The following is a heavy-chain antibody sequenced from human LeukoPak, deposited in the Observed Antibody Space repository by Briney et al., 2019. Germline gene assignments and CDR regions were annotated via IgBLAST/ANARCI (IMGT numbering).Heavy chain of an antibody. CDR2: TYYSGSA. Sequence: PPETLSLTCTVSGGSLSSGSYHWSWLRQPPGKGLERIVQTYYSGSANYNPSLKSRVTISVDRSKKQFSLKLSSVTAADTALYYCAREGGYDFDGGSYRHGMDVWGQGTTVTVSS. CDR3: AREGGYDFDGGSYRHGMDV. V-gene: IGHV4-61*01. D-gene: IGHD5-12*01. CDR1: GGSLSSGSYH. J-gene: IGHJ6*02.